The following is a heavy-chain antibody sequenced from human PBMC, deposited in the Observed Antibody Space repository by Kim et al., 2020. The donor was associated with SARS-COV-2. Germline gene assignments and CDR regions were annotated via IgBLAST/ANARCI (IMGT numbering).Heavy chain of an antibody. CDR2: ITWNNGNI. Sequence: GGSLRLSCAASGFNFDDYAMHWVRQAPGKGLEWVSGITWNNGNIAYADSVKGRFTISRDNAKDSLYLQMNSLRLEDTALYYCTKANRPSGSRYFDYWGQGTLGTVSS. V-gene: IGHV3-9*01. J-gene: IGHJ4*02. CDR1: GFNFDDYA. CDR3: TKANRPSGSRYFDY. D-gene: IGHD3-22*01.